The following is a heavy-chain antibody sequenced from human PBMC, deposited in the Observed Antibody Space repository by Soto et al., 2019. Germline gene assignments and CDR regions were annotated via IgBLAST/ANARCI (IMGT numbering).Heavy chain of an antibody. V-gene: IGHV4-59*01. CDR3: ARSDGRY. CDR2: IYYSGST. CDR1: GGSISSYY. Sequence: ETLSLTCTVSGGSISSYYWSWIRQPPGKGLEWIGFIYYSGSTNYNPSLKSRVTISVDASKNQFSLKLSSVTAADTAVYYCARSDGRYWGQGTLVTVSS. J-gene: IGHJ4*02.